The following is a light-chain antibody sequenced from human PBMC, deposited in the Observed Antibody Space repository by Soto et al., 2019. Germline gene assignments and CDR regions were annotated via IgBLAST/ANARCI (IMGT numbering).Light chain of an antibody. CDR2: FAS. J-gene: IGKJ1*01. CDR3: QQFNVSPPWT. Sequence: EIVLTQSPATLSVSPGDTATLSCRASQSIDTNLAWYQQKPGQTPRLLIYFASTRAPGIPARFSASGSGTEFTLTISGLQSDYLAAYYCQQFNVSPPWTFGQGTKVDFK. V-gene: IGKV3-15*01. CDR1: QSIDTN.